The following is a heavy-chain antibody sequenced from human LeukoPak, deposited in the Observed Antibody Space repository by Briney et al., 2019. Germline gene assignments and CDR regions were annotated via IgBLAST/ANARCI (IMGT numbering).Heavy chain of an antibody. V-gene: IGHV3-15*01. D-gene: IGHD3-10*01. Sequence: GGSLRLSCAASGFSICNDWMSWVRQAPGKGLEWVARVKSRSAGETTDYAAPVKGRFTVSRDDSKNTLYLQMNSLKTEDTAVYYCTLMQGWGSGSYYCDVWGQGTLVTVSS. J-gene: IGHJ4*02. CDR2: VKSRSAGETT. CDR1: GFSICNDW. CDR3: TLMQGWGSGSYYCDV.